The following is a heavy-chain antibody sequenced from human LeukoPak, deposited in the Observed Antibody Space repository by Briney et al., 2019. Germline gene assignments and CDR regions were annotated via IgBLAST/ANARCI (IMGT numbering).Heavy chain of an antibody. Sequence: SETLSLTCTVSGGSISSGGYYWSWIRQHPGKGLEWIGYIYYSGSTYYSPSLKSRVTISVDTSKNQFSLKLSSVTAADTAVYYCASLNRYSSGYHFDYWGQGTLVTVSS. J-gene: IGHJ4*02. CDR1: GGSISSGGYY. V-gene: IGHV4-31*03. CDR2: IYYSGST. D-gene: IGHD3-22*01. CDR3: ASLNRYSSGYHFDY.